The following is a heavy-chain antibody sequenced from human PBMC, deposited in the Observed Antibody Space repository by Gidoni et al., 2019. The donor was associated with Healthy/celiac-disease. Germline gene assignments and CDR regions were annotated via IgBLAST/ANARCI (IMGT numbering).Heavy chain of an antibody. CDR3: ALAGISKPLDY. J-gene: IGHJ4*02. V-gene: IGHV1-18*01. CDR2: ISAYNGNT. Sequence: QVQLVPSGAEVKKLGAPVKVSCTASGYPFTSYGISWVRQAPGQGLEWMGWISAYNGNTNYAQKLQGRVTMTTDTSTSTAYIELRSLRSDDTAVYYCALAGISKPLDYWGQGTLVTVSS. CDR1: GYPFTSYG. D-gene: IGHD6-13*01.